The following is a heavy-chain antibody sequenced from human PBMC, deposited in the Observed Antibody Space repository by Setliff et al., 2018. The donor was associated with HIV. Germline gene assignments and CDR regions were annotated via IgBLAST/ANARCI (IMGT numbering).Heavy chain of an antibody. Sequence: KTSETLSLTCAVFGGSFSDFYWSWIRQPPGKGLEWIGEISYSGSTVYNPSLKSRVTMSVDASKNLVSLNLNSVTAADTAIYYCARGVPLLPPNFWGQGTLVTVSS. J-gene: IGHJ4*02. CDR2: ISYSGST. CDR3: ARGVPLLPPNF. CDR1: GGSFSDFY. D-gene: IGHD2-15*01. V-gene: IGHV4-34*01.